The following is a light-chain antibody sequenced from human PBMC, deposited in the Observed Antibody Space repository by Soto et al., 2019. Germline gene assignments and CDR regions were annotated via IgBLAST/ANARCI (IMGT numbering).Light chain of an antibody. J-gene: IGLJ2*01. V-gene: IGLV2-23*01. CDR1: STDVASDNL. CDR3: CSYADSTTTVV. CDR2: EGI. Sequence: QSALTQPASVSGSPGQSITISCTRASTDVASDNLVSWYQLYPGKAPKLIIYEGIKRPAGVSHRFSGSKSGNTASLTISGLQGEDEADYFCCSYADSTTTVVFGGGTKLTVL.